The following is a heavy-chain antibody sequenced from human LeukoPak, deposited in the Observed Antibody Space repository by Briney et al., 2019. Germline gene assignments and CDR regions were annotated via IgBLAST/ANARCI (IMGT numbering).Heavy chain of an antibody. CDR2: IYYSGST. CDR3: ARDRRRYCSGGSCYSGYYYYMDV. J-gene: IGHJ6*03. Sequence: SETLSLTCTVSGGSISSSNYYWGWIRQPPGKGLEWIGSIYYSGSTYYNPSLKSRVTISVDTSKNQLSLKLNSVTAADTAVYYCARDRRRYCSGGSCYSGYYYYMDVWGKGTTVTVSS. CDR1: GGSISSSNYY. V-gene: IGHV4-39*02. D-gene: IGHD2-15*01.